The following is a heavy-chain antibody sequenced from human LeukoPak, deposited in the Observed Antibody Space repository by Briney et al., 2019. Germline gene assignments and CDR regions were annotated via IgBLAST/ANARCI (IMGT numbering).Heavy chain of an antibody. V-gene: IGHV4-59*12. D-gene: IGHD3-22*01. CDR3: ARDFGYYDNTDY. CDR1: GGSISSYY. CDR2: IYYSGST. Sequence: PSETLSLTCTVSGGSISSYYWSWIRQPPGKGLEWIGYIYYSGSTYYNPSLKSRVTISVDTSKNQFSLKLSSVTAADTAVYYCARDFGYYDNTDYWGQGTLVTVSS. J-gene: IGHJ4*02.